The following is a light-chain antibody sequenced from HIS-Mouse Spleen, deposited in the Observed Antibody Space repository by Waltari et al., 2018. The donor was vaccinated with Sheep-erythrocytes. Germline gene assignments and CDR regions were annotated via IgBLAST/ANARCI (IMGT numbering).Light chain of an antibody. CDR3: QQYYSFPIT. Sequence: AIWMTQTPSLLSASTGDRVTSSCRMSQCISSYLARYQQKPGKAPELLIYAAFTLQSGVPSRFSGSGSGTDFTLTISCLQSEDFATYYCQQYYSFPITFGQGTRLEIK. CDR1: QCISSY. CDR2: AAF. J-gene: IGKJ5*01. V-gene: IGKV1D-8*02.